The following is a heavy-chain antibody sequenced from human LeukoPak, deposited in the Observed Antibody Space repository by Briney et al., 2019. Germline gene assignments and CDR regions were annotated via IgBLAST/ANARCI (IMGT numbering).Heavy chain of an antibody. CDR1: GFTFSSYG. CDR3: AKDSRRSYYNNPHSRYYFDY. J-gene: IGHJ4*02. D-gene: IGHD3-10*01. V-gene: IGHV3-33*06. Sequence: GGSLRLSCAASGFTFSSYGMHWVRQAPGKGLEWVAVIWYDGSNKYYADSVKGRFTISRDNSKNTLYLQMNSLRAEDTAVYYCAKDSRRSYYNNPHSRYYFDYWGQGTLVTVSS. CDR2: IWYDGSNK.